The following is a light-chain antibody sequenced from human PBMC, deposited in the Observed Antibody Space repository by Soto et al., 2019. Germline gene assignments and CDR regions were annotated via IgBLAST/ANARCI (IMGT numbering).Light chain of an antibody. V-gene: IGLV1-40*01. CDR1: YSNIGAGYE. CDR2: GNS. J-gene: IGLJ2*01. Sequence: QSVLTQPPSVSGAPGQRVTISCTGSYSNIGAGYEVHWYQQLPGTAPKLLIYGNSNRPSGVPDRFSGSKSGTSASLAITGLQAEDEADYYCQSYDSSLSVVFGGGTKLTVL. CDR3: QSYDSSLSVV.